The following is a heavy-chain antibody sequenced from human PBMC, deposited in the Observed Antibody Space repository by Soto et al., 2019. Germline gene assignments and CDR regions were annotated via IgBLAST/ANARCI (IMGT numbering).Heavy chain of an antibody. CDR1: GFTFSTYA. Sequence: QVQLVESGGGVVPPGRSLSLSCVASGFTFSTYAMHWVRQAPGRGLEWLAVISKDGSYEYYADSVKGRFTISRDNSKSTLYLEMSSLRGEDTAVYYCARDLISRRNYYYYGMDVWGQGTTVTVSS. J-gene: IGHJ6*02. V-gene: IGHV3-30*04. D-gene: IGHD2-2*01. CDR3: ARDLISRRNYYYYGMDV. CDR2: ISKDGSYE.